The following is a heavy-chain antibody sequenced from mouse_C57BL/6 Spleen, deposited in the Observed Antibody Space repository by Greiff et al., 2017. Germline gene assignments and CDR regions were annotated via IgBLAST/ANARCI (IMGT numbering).Heavy chain of an antibody. CDR3: ARRGYYYYGSIYYAMDY. CDR2: IYPRSGNT. Sequence: VQLQQPGTELVKPGASVKLSCKASGYTFTSYWMHWVKQRPGQGLEWIGEIYPRSGNTYYNEKFKGKATLTADKSSSTAYMELRSLTSEDSAVYFCARRGYYYYGSIYYAMDYWGQGTSVTVSS. D-gene: IGHD1-1*01. CDR1: GYTFTSYW. V-gene: IGHV1-53*01. J-gene: IGHJ4*01.